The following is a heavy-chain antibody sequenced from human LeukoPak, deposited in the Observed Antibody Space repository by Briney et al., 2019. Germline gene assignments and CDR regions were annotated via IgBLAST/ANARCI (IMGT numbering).Heavy chain of an antibody. CDR1: GFAFSSFA. J-gene: IGHJ6*03. CDR3: TKELHVAVSVADYYYFYMDV. D-gene: IGHD6-19*01. CDR2: INGGGNTT. V-gene: IGHV3-23*01. Sequence: PEGSLRLSCAASGFAFSSFAMGWVRQSPGKGLEWLSTINGGGNTTFYADSVKVRFTISRDNSKNTLYLHMDSLRPDDTAIYYCTKELHVAVSVADYYYFYMDVWGRGTAVTVSS.